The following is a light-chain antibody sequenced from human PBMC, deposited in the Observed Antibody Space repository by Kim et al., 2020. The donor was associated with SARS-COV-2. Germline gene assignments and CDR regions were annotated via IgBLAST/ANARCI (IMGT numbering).Light chain of an antibody. CDR1: QTISRD. Sequence: EIVMTQSPATLSVFPGERVTLSCRTSQTISRDLAWYQQKPGQAPRLLIYGVSTRATGIPATFTGSGSGTEFTLTISSLQSEDFALYYCQQYNDWPLTFGGGTKVEIK. CDR3: QQYNDWPLT. CDR2: GVS. J-gene: IGKJ4*01. V-gene: IGKV3-15*01.